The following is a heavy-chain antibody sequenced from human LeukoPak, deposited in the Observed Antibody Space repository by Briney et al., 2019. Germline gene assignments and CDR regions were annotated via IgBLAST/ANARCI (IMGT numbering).Heavy chain of an antibody. CDR3: ARGSWGQQLYYYYYYMDV. CDR1: GGSISSYY. D-gene: IGHD6-13*01. J-gene: IGHJ6*03. Sequence: SETLSLTCTVSGGSISSYYWSWIRQPPGKGLEWIGYIYYSGSTNYNPSLKSRVTISVDTSRNQFSLKLSSVTAADTAVYYCARGSWGQQLYYYYYYMDVWGKGTTVTVSS. V-gene: IGHV4-59*08. CDR2: IYYSGST.